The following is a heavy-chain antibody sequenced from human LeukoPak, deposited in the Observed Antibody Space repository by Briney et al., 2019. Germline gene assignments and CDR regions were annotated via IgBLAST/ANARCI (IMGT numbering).Heavy chain of an antibody. Sequence: GGSLRLSCAASGFTFSSYGMHWVRQAPGKGLEWVAVIWFDGSNKYYADSVEGRFNISRDNSKNTLYLQMNSLRAEDTAVYYCAKGASYYYDSSGGYFDYWGQGTLVTVSS. CDR3: AKGASYYYDSSGGYFDY. J-gene: IGHJ4*02. D-gene: IGHD3-22*01. CDR1: GFTFSSYG. CDR2: IWFDGSNK. V-gene: IGHV3-33*06.